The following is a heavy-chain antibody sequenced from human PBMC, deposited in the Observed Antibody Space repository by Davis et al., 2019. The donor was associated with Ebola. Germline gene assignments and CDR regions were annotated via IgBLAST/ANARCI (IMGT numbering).Heavy chain of an antibody. D-gene: IGHD3-3*01. CDR2: MNPNSGNT. J-gene: IGHJ6*02. V-gene: IGHV1-8*01. CDR1: GYTFTSYD. Sequence: AASVKVSCKASGYTFTSYDINWVRQATGQGLEWMGWMNPNSGNTGYAQKFQGRVTMTRNTSISTAYMELSSLRSEDTAVYYCARRDPYYDFWSGPMDVWGQGTTVTVSS. CDR3: ARRDPYYDFWSGPMDV.